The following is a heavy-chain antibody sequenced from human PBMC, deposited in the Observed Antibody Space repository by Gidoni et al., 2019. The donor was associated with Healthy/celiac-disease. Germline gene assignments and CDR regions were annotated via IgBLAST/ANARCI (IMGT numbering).Heavy chain of an antibody. CDR3: ARTDYSNYASLDY. V-gene: IGHV4-34*01. J-gene: IGHJ4*02. D-gene: IGHD4-4*01. CDR1: VWSFSGYY. CDR2: INHSGST. Sequence: QVQLQQWGAGLLTPSETLSLTCAVYVWSFSGYYWSWIRQPPGKGLEWIGEINHSGSTNYNPSLKSRVTISVDTSKNQFSLKLSSVTAADTAVYYCARTDYSNYASLDYWGQGTLVTVSS.